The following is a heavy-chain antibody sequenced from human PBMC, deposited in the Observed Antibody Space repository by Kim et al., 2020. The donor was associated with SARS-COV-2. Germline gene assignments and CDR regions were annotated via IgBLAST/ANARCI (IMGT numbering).Heavy chain of an antibody. CDR3: VTKDRESKTD. J-gene: IGHJ4*02. D-gene: IGHD2-15*01. Sequence: GGSLRLSCAASGFIFSNAGMSWVRQGPGRGLEWVGRIISKPSGGTINYATPVKGGSTISREDSKDTLYKQMNSLTTEATAVYYAVTKDRESKTDWGQGT. CDR2: IISKPSGGTI. V-gene: IGHV3-15*01. CDR1: GFIFSNAG.